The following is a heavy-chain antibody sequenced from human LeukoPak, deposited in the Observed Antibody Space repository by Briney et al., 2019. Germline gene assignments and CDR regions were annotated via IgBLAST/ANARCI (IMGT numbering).Heavy chain of an antibody. CDR3: ASRVATIGYNWFDP. J-gene: IGHJ5*02. CDR1: GYTFTSYD. V-gene: IGHV1-8*01. CDR2: MNPNSGNT. D-gene: IGHD5-12*01. Sequence: ASVKVSCKASGYTFTSYDINWVRQATGQGLEWMGWMNPNSGNTGYAQKFRGRVTMTRNTSISTAYMELSSLRSEDTAVYYCASRVATIGYNWFDPWGQGTLVTVSS.